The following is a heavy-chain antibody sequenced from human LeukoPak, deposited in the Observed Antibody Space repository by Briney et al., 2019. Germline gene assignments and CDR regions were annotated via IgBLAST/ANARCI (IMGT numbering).Heavy chain of an antibody. Sequence: GGSLRLSCEASGLTFSSYGMSCVRQAPGKGLQWVSAITGGGGTTYYADSVKGRFTISRDNSKNMLYLQMNSLRAEDTAVYYCAKMQGYFDYWGQGTLVPVSS. CDR3: AKMQGYFDY. CDR2: ITGGGGTT. CDR1: GLTFSSYG. V-gene: IGHV3-23*01. J-gene: IGHJ4*02.